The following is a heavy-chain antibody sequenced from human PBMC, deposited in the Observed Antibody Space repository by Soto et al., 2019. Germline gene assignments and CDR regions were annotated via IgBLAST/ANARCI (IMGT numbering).Heavy chain of an antibody. V-gene: IGHV3-30-3*01. CDR1: GFIFSSYA. J-gene: IGHJ6*02. CDR3: ARTGLLHGMDV. D-gene: IGHD2-15*01. Sequence: QVQLVESGGGVVQPGRSLRLSCAASGFIFSSYAMHWVRQAPGKGLEWVAVISYDGSNKYYADSVKGRFTISRDNSKNTLYLQMNSLRAEDTAVYYWARTGLLHGMDVWGQGTTVTVSS. CDR2: ISYDGSNK.